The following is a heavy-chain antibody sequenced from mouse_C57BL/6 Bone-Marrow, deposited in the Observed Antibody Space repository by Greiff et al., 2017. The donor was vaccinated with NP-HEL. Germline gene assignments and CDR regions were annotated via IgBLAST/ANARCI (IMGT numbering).Heavy chain of an antibody. J-gene: IGHJ2*01. V-gene: IGHV1-55*01. CDR3: ASFTVWDY. Sequence: EDVLEWIGDIYPGSGSTNYNEKFKSKATLTVDTSSSTAYMQLSSLTSEDSAVYYCASFTVWDYWGQGTTLTVSS. D-gene: IGHD1-1*01. CDR2: IYPGSGST.